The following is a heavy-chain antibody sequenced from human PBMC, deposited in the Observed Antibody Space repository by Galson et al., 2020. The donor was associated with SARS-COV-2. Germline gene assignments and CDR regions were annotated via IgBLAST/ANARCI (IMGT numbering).Heavy chain of an antibody. CDR2: NHTTGST. V-gene: IGHV4-61*02. J-gene: IGHJ3*02. CDR1: GCSNSSGSYY. Sequence: SETLSLTCTVSGCSNSSGSYYWSWIRPPAGKGLEWIGRNHTTGSTNYNPSLKSRVTITVDTSKNQFPLRLSSVTAADTAVYYCARSNDSSGNAFDIWGQGTMVTVSS. CDR3: ARSNDSSGNAFDI. D-gene: IGHD3-22*01.